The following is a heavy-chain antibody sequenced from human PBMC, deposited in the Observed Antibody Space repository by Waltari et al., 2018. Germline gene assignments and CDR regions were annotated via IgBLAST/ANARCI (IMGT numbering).Heavy chain of an antibody. V-gene: IGHV4-34*01. J-gene: IGHJ5*02. CDR3: ARGRFGTYSSSWGFDP. Sequence: QVQLQQWGAGLLKPSETLSLTCAVYGGSFSGYYWSWIRQPPGKGLEWIGEINHSGSTNYNPSLKSRVTISVDTSKNQFSLKLSSVTAADTAVYYCARGRFGTYSSSWGFDPWGQGTLVTVSS. D-gene: IGHD6-13*01. CDR1: GGSFSGYY. CDR2: INHSGST.